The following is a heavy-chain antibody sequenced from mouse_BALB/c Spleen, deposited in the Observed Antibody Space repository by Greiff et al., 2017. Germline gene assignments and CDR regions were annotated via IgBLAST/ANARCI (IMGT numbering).Heavy chain of an antibody. D-gene: IGHD2-4*01. CDR2: ISSGSSTI. CDR3: ARQDYEWAMDD. J-gene: IGHJ4*01. V-gene: IGHV5-17*02. CDR1: GFTFSSFG. Sequence: DVKLVESGGGLVQPGGSRKLSCAASGFTFSSFGMHWVRQAPEKGLEWVAYISSGSSTIYYADTVKGRFTISRDNPKNTLFLQMTSLRSEDTAMYYCARQDYEWAMDDWGQGTSVTVSS.